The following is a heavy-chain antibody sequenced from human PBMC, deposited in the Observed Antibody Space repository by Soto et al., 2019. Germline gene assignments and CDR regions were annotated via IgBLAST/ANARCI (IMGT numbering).Heavy chain of an antibody. D-gene: IGHD3-3*01. Sequence: SETLSLTCTVSGGSISSYYWSWIRQPPGKGLEWIGYIYYSGSTNYSPSLKSRVTISVDTSKNQFSLKLSSVTAADTAVYYCASDGITIFGGDMDVWGKGTTVTVSS. CDR2: IYYSGST. CDR1: GGSISSYY. V-gene: IGHV4-59*01. CDR3: ASDGITIFGGDMDV. J-gene: IGHJ6*03.